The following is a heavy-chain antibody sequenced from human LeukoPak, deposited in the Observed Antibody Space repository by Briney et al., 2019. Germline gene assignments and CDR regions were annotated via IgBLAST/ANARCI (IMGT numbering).Heavy chain of an antibody. V-gene: IGHV3-30*02. D-gene: IGHD3-22*01. CDR3: AKDQRDDSSGYYYAGGRYFDY. J-gene: IGHJ4*02. CDR1: GFTFSTYG. Sequence: GGSLRLSCAASGFTFSTYGMHWVRQAPGKGLEWVAFIRHDGSNKYYADSVKGRFTISRDNSKNTLYLQMNSLRAEDTAVYYCAKDQRDDSSGYYYAGGRYFDYWGQGTLVTVSS. CDR2: IRHDGSNK.